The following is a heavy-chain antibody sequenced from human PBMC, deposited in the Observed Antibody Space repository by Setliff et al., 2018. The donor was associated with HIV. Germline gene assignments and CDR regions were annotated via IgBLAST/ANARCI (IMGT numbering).Heavy chain of an antibody. CDR3: ARLGYYHFWSGPEGYMDV. J-gene: IGHJ6*03. Sequence: PRESLKISCKASGYSFTSHWVAWVRQTAGKGLEWMGIIYPDDSDTRYSQAFQGQVTISVDKSISTAYLQWSSLKASDTAMYYCARLGYYHFWSGPEGYMDVWGKGTTVTVSS. V-gene: IGHV5-51*01. CDR1: GYSFTSHW. CDR2: IYPDDSDT. D-gene: IGHD3-3*01.